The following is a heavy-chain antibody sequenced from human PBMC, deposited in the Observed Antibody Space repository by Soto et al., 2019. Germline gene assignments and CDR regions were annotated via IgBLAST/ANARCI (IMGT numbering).Heavy chain of an antibody. V-gene: IGHV1-2*02. CDR3: ARENDTDQNSHGMDV. D-gene: IGHD1-1*01. CDR2: INCNNGYT. CDR1: GYIFTDYY. J-gene: IGHJ6*02. Sequence: QVHLVQSGAEVKKPGASVKVSCEASGYIFTDYYIHWVRQAPGQGLEWLGWINCNNGYTNYAQKFQRRVTMTRDTYITPAYMELSSLRPDATALSDCARENDTDQNSHGMDVWGQGTTVT.